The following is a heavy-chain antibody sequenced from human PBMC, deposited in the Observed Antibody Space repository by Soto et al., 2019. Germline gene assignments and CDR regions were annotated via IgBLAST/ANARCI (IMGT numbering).Heavy chain of an antibody. CDR3: ARDDYYDSSGYQGSWFDP. CDR1: GGTFSSYA. D-gene: IGHD3-22*01. V-gene: IGHV1-69*13. Sequence: SVKVSCKASGGTFSSYAISWVRQAPGQGLEWMGGIIPIFGTADYAQKVQGRVTITADESTSTADMELSSLRSEDTAVYYCARDDYYDSSGYQGSWFDPWGQGTLVTVSS. J-gene: IGHJ5*02. CDR2: IIPIFGTA.